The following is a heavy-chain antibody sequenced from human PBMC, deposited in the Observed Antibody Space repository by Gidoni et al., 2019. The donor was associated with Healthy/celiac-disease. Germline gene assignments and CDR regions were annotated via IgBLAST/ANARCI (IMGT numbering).Heavy chain of an antibody. V-gene: IGHV4-34*01. CDR2: INHSGST. Sequence: QVQLQQWGAGLLKPSETLSLTFAVYGGSFSGYYWSWIRQPPGKGLEWIGEINHSGSTNYTPSLKSRVTISVDTSKNQFSLKLSSVTAADTAVYYCARGSSSPAFDYWGQGTLVTVSS. J-gene: IGHJ4*02. D-gene: IGHD6-6*01. CDR3: ARGSSSPAFDY. CDR1: GGSFSGYY.